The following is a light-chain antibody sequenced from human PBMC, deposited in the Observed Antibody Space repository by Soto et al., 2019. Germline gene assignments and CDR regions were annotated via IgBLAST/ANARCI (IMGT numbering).Light chain of an antibody. Sequence: DIQMTQSPSTLSASVGDIVTITCRASQSINRRLDWYLQKPGKAPNLLIYDASSLESGVPARFSGGDSGTEFTLTISRLQPDDFTSFYCKQYTSYPWTFGQGTKVEIK. CDR1: QSINRR. CDR3: KQYTSYPWT. V-gene: IGKV1-5*01. J-gene: IGKJ1*01. CDR2: DAS.